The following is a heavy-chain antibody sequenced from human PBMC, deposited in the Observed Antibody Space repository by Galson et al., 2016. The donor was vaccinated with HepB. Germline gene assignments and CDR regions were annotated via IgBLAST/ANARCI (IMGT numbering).Heavy chain of an antibody. Sequence: SLRLSCAASGFTFSSYAMHWVRQAPGKGLEWVAVISYDGSNKYYADSVKGRFTISRDNSKNTLYLQMNSLRAEDTAVYYCARAASYGDYVGASGDAFDIWGQGTMVTVSS. D-gene: IGHD4-17*01. CDR1: GFTFSSYA. J-gene: IGHJ3*02. V-gene: IGHV3-30*04. CDR3: ARAASYGDYVGASGDAFDI. CDR2: ISYDGSNK.